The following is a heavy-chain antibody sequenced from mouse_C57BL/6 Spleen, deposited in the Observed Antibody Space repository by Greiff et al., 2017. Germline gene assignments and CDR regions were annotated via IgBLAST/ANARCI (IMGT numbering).Heavy chain of an antibody. CDR2: IYPGSGNT. V-gene: IGHV1-76*01. CDR3: ARGYDYDGAFYAMDY. Sequence: VKLVESGAELVRPGASVKLSCKASGYTFTDYYINWVKQRPGQGLEWIARIYPGSGNTYYNEKFKGKATLTAEKSSSTAYMQLSSLTSEDSAVYVCARGYDYDGAFYAMDYWGQGTSVTVSS. D-gene: IGHD2-4*01. J-gene: IGHJ4*01. CDR1: GYTFTDYY.